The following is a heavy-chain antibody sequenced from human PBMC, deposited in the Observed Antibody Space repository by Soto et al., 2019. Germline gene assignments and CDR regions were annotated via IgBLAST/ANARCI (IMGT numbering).Heavy chain of an antibody. CDR1: GGSISSSSYY. CDR2: IYYSGST. CDR3: ARSSITMGHGYYYGMDV. D-gene: IGHD3-10*01. J-gene: IGHJ6*02. V-gene: IGHV4-39*01. Sequence: LSLTCTVSGGSISSSSYYWGWIRQPPGKGLEWIGSIYYSGSTYYNPSLKSRVTISVDTSKNQFSLKLSSVTAADTAVYYCARSSITMGHGYYYGMDVWGQGTTVTVSS.